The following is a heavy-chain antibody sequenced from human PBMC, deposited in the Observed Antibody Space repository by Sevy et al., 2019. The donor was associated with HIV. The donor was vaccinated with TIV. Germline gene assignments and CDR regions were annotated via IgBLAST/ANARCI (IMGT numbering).Heavy chain of an antibody. CDR3: ARDSNYYDSSGFLSEAFDI. D-gene: IGHD3-22*01. J-gene: IGHJ3*02. CDR2: ISSSSSTI. Sequence: GGSLILSCAASGFTFSSYSMNWVRQAPGKGLEWVSYISSSSSTIYYADSVKGRFTISRDNAKNSLYLQMNSLRDEDTAVYYCARDSNYYDSSGFLSEAFDIWGQGTMVTVSS. CDR1: GFTFSSYS. V-gene: IGHV3-48*02.